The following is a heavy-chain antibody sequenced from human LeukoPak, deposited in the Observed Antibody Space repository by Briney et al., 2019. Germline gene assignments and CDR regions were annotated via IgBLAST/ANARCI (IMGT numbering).Heavy chain of an antibody. V-gene: IGHV1-3*03. CDR3: ARDPTYGDYHDY. J-gene: IGHJ4*02. CDR1: GYTFTSYA. Sequence: ASVKVSCKASGYTFTSYAMHWVRQAPGQRLEWMGWINAGNGNTKYSQEFQARVTITRDTSASTAYMEVSSLRAEDTAVYYCARDPTYGDYHDYWGQGTLVTVSS. CDR2: INAGNGNT. D-gene: IGHD4-17*01.